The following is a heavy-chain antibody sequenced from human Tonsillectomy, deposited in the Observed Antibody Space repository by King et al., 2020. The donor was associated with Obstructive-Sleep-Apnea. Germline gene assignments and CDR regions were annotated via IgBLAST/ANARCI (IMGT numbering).Heavy chain of an antibody. CDR1: GLTFSSYW. Sequence: VQLVESGGGLVQPGGSLRLSCSVSGLTFSSYWMTWVRQPPGKGLEWLGNIKQDGSEEYYSDSVKGRFTISRDNAKNSLYLQMSSLRAEDTAVYYCARDFYTWGSHDSWGQGTLVTVSS. J-gene: IGHJ4*02. CDR2: IKQDGSEE. CDR3: ARDFYTWGSHDS. V-gene: IGHV3-7*01. D-gene: IGHD3-16*01.